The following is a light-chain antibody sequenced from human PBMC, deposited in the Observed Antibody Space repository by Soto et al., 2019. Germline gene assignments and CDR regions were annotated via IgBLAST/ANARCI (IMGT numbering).Light chain of an antibody. J-gene: IGLJ3*02. CDR2: EDT. Sequence: QSALTQPASVSGSPGQSITISCTGTSSDVGSYHLVSWYQHHPGKAPKLMIYEDTKRPSGVSNRFSGSKSGNTASLTSSGLQAEDEAHYYCCSFAGSWVFGGGTKLTVL. CDR1: SSDVGSYHL. V-gene: IGLV2-23*01. CDR3: CSFAGSWV.